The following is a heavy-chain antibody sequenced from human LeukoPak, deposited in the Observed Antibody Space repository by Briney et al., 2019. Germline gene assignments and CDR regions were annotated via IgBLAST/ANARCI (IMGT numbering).Heavy chain of an antibody. V-gene: IGHV3-7*01. CDR1: GFTFSSYW. D-gene: IGHD6-13*01. CDR3: ARVRGRSSWSPFDY. J-gene: IGHJ4*02. Sequence: PGGSLRLSCAASGFTFSSYWMSWVRQAPGKGLEWVANIKQDGSEKYYVDSVKGRFTISRDNAKNSLYLQMNSLRAEDTAVYYCARVRGRSSWSPFDYWGQGTLVTVSS. CDR2: IKQDGSEK.